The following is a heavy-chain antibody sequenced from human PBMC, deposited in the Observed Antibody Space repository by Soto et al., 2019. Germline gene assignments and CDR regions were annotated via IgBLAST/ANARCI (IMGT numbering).Heavy chain of an antibody. D-gene: IGHD2-15*01. CDR2: IWYDGSNK. CDR3: ARVRDMGLDYFDY. J-gene: IGHJ4*02. V-gene: IGHV3-33*01. CDR1: GFTFSSYG. Sequence: GGSLRLSCAASGFTFSSYGMHWVRQAPGKGLEWVAVIWYDGSNKYYADSVKGRFTISRDNSKNTLYLQMNSLRAEDTAVYYCARVRDMGLDYFDYWGQGTLVTVSS.